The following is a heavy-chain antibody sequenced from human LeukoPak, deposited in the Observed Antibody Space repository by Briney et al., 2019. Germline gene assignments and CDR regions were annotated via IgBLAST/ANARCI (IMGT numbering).Heavy chain of an antibody. D-gene: IGHD3-16*02. CDR2: INHSGST. V-gene: IGHV4-34*01. Sequence: SETLSLTCAVYGGSFSSYYWSWIRQPPGKGLEWIGEINHSGSTNYNPSLKSRVTISVDTSKNQFSLKLSSVTAADTAVYYCARVGDYDYVWGSYRIGYYFDYWGQGTLVTVSS. CDR1: GGSFSSYY. CDR3: ARVGDYDYVWGSYRIGYYFDY. J-gene: IGHJ4*02.